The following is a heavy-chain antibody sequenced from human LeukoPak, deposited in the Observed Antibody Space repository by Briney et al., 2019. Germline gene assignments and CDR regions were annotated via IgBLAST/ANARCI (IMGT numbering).Heavy chain of an antibody. CDR3: ARHITVSYDAFDL. V-gene: IGHV4-59*08. CDR1: GGSITGYY. Sequence: SETLSLTCTVSGGSITGYYWSWIRQPPWKGLEWIGYVFYSGGTLYNPSLQSRVTISVDTSKTQFSLKLTSVTAADTAVYYCARHITVSYDAFDLWGRGTMVTVSS. CDR2: VFYSGGT. J-gene: IGHJ3*01. D-gene: IGHD6-19*01.